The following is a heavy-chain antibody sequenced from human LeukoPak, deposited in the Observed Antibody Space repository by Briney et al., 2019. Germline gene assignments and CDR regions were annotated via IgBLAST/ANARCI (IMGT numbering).Heavy chain of an antibody. CDR2: IRYDGSNK. V-gene: IGHV3-30*02. D-gene: IGHD1-14*01. CDR3: AKILTPRSHYFDY. Sequence: PGGSLRLSCAASGFTFSSYGMHWVRQAPGKGLEWVAFIRYDGSNKYYADSVKGRFTISRDNSKNTLYLQMNSLRAEDTAVYYCAKILTPRSHYFDYWGQGTLVTVSS. CDR1: GFTFSSYG. J-gene: IGHJ4*02.